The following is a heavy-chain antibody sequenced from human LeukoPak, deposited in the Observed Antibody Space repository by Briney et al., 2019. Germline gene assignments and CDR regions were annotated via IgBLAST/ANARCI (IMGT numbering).Heavy chain of an antibody. Sequence: PGGSLRLSCTASGFTFADYAMSWFRQAPGKVLEWVGFIGSKAYGGTTEYAASVKGRFTLSRDDCKSIAYLQMNSLKTEDTGLYYCTRGVWSGYRDNHWFDPWGQGTLVTVSS. CDR2: IGSKAYGGTT. D-gene: IGHD3-3*01. CDR3: TRGVWSGYRDNHWFDP. V-gene: IGHV3-49*03. J-gene: IGHJ5*02. CDR1: GFTFADYA.